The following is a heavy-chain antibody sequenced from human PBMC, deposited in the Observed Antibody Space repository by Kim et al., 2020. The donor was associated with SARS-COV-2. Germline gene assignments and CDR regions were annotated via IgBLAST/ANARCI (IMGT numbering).Heavy chain of an antibody. V-gene: IGHV1-69*04. Sequence: SVKVSCKASGGTFSSYAISWVRQAPGQGLEWMGRIIPILGIANYAQKFQGRVTITADKSTSTAYMELSSLRSEDTAVYYCAREDTYYYDSSGPFGYWGQGTLVTVSS. D-gene: IGHD3-22*01. CDR2: IIPILGIA. J-gene: IGHJ4*02. CDR1: GGTFSSYA. CDR3: AREDTYYYDSSGPFGY.